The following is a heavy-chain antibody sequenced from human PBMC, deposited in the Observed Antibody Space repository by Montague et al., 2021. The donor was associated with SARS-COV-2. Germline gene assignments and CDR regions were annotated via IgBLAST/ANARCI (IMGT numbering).Heavy chain of an antibody. V-gene: IGHV4-4*02. Sequence: SETLSLTCTVSGDSISNSNWWTWVRQSPGRGLEWIGEIFRSGDSNYNPSFKSRVTMSVDMSRNQFSLSLSNVTAADTAIYYCVRGGTMTVVVFDYWGQGTLVTVSS. D-gene: IGHD3-22*01. CDR3: VRGGTMTVVVFDY. CDR1: GDSISNSNW. J-gene: IGHJ4*02. CDR2: IFRSGDS.